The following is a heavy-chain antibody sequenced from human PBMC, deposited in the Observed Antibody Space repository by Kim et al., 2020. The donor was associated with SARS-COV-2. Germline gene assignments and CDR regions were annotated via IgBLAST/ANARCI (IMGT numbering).Heavy chain of an antibody. J-gene: IGHJ5*02. CDR3: ARGGHITIFGVVTSHSWFDA. D-gene: IGHD3-3*01. V-gene: IGHV4-59*13. Sequence: SETLSLTCTVSGGSISSSYWSWIRQPPGKGLEWIGYIYYSGSTNYNPSLKSRVTISVDTSKNQFSLKLSSVTAADTAVYYCARGGHITIFGVVTSHSWFDAWGQGTLVTVSS. CDR1: GGSISSSY. CDR2: IYYSGST.